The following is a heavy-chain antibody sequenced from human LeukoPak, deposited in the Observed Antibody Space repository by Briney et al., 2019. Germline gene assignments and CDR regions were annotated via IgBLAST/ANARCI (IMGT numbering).Heavy chain of an antibody. CDR2: MSSSGGKT. D-gene: IGHD3-22*01. CDR1: GFTFSSYA. CDR3: VKGAESYCDSRSDY. V-gene: IGHV3-64D*09. Sequence: GGSLRLSCAASGFTFSSYAMSWVRQAPGKGLEYVSAMSSSGGKTYYADSMKGRFIISRDNSKNTLYLQLSSLTAEDTAVYFCVKGAESYCDSRSDYWGQGTLVTVSS. J-gene: IGHJ4*02.